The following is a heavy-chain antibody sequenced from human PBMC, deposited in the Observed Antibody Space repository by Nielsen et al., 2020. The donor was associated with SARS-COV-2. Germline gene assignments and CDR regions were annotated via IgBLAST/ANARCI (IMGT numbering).Heavy chain of an antibody. CDR1: GFTFSTYA. J-gene: IGHJ6*03. CDR3: AREGAYCGGDCYSGMDV. V-gene: IGHV3-33*08. Sequence: GESLKISCAASGFTFSTYAMHWVRQAPGKGLEWVAVIWYDGSNKYYADSVKGRFTISRDNSKNTLYLQMNSLRAEDTAVYYCAREGAYCGGDCYSGMDVWGKGTTVTVSS. D-gene: IGHD2-21*02. CDR2: IWYDGSNK.